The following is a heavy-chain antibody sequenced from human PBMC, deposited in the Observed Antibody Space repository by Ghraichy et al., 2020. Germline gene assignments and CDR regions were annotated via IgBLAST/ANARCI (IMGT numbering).Heavy chain of an antibody. V-gene: IGHV6-1*01. Sequence: SQTLSLTCAISGDSVSSNSVAWSWIRQSPSRGLEWLGMTYYRSKWYSDYTISVKRRITINPDTSKNQFSLQLNSVTPEDTAVYYCARSHYRDYSFVFDSWGQGTLVTVSS. CDR1: GDSVSSNSVA. CDR2: TYYRSKWYS. J-gene: IGHJ4*02. CDR3: ARSHYRDYSFVFDS. D-gene: IGHD4-17*01.